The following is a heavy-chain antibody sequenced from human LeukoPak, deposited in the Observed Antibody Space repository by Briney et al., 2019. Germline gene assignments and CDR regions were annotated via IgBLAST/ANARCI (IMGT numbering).Heavy chain of an antibody. CDR3: ARGAVAGLYYFDY. J-gene: IGHJ4*02. D-gene: IGHD6-19*01. V-gene: IGHV3-20*04. CDR1: GFTVSSNY. Sequence: TGGSLRLSCAASGFTVSSNYMSWVRQAPGKGLEWVSGINWNGGSTGYADSVKGRFTISRDNAKNSLYLQMNSLRAEDTALYYCARGAVAGLYYFDYWGQGTLVTVSS. CDR2: INWNGGST.